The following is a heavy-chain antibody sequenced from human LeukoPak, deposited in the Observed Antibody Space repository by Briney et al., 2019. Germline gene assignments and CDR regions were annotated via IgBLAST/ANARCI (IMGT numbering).Heavy chain of an antibody. CDR3: ARGGWDVIVVVPAAKTYYYGMDV. V-gene: IGHV1-69*06. CDR2: IIPIFGTA. J-gene: IGHJ6*04. CDR1: GGTFSSYA. Sequence: SVKLSCKASGGTFSSYAISWVRQAPGQGLESMGGIIPIFGTANYAQKFQGRVTITADKSTSTAYMELSSLRSEDTAVYYCARGGWDVIVVVPAAKTYYYGMDVWGKGTTVTVSS. D-gene: IGHD2-2*01.